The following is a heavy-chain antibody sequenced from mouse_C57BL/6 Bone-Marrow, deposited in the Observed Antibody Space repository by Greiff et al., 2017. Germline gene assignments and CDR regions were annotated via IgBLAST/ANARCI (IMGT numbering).Heavy chain of an antibody. CDR2: IDPETGGT. J-gene: IGHJ1*03. V-gene: IGHV1-15*01. CDR3: TRPSMVTRGWYFDV. Sequence: QVQLKQSGAELVRPGASVTLSCKASGYTFTDYEMHWVKQTPVHGLEWIGVIDPETGGTAYNQKFKGKAILTADKSSSTAYIELRSLTSEDSAVYYCTRPSMVTRGWYFDVWGTGTTVTVSS. D-gene: IGHD2-2*01. CDR1: GYTFTDYE.